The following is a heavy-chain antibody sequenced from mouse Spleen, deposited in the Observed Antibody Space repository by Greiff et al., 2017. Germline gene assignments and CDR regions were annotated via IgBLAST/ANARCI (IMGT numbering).Heavy chain of an antibody. D-gene: IGHD2-10*01. CDR3: AREPYDGSSYWYFDV. Sequence: QVQLQQPGAELVKPGASVKLSCKASGYTFTSYWMHWVKQRPGQGLEWIGMIHPNSGSTNYNEKFKSKATLTVDKSSSTAYMQLSSLTSEDSAVYYCAREPYDGSSYWYFDVWGAGTTVTVSS. CDR1: GYTFTSYW. J-gene: IGHJ1*01. CDR2: IHPNSGST. V-gene: IGHV1-64*01.